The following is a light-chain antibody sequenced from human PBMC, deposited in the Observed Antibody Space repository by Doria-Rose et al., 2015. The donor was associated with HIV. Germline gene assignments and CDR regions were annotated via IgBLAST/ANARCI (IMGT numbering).Light chain of an antibody. CDR1: QSFSSTY. CDR2: DGS. J-gene: IGKJ1*01. V-gene: IGKV3-20*01. CDR3: HQYGTSWT. Sequence: VLTQPPGTLSLSPGERATLSCRASQSFSSTYLAWYQQRPDQAPSLLIYDGSTRATGIPDRFSASGSGTDFTLTINRLEPEDFALYYCHQYGTSWTFGQGTKVEI.